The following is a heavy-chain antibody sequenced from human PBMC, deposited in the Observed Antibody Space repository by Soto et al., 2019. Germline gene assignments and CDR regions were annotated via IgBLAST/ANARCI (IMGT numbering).Heavy chain of an antibody. Sequence: GGSLRLSCAASGFTFSSYSMNWVRQAPGKGLEWVSSISSSSSYIYYADSVKGRFTISRDNAKNSLYLQMNSLRAEDTAVYYCARERPRSLTTAAALEPFDYWGQGTLVTVSS. V-gene: IGHV3-21*01. CDR3: ARERPRSLTTAAALEPFDY. D-gene: IGHD6-13*01. J-gene: IGHJ4*02. CDR1: GFTFSSYS. CDR2: ISSSSSYI.